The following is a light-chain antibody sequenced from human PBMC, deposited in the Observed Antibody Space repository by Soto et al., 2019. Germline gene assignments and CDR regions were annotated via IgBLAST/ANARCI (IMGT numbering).Light chain of an antibody. CDR2: SNN. V-gene: IGLV1-47*02. J-gene: IGLJ1*01. Sequence: QSVLTQPPSASGTPGQRVTISCSGSSSNIGSNYVCWYQHLPGTAPKLLIYSNNQRPSGVPDRFSGSKSGTSASLAISGLRSEDEDDYYCATWDDSLSGHYVFGTGTKVTVL. CDR1: SSNIGSNY. CDR3: ATWDDSLSGHYV.